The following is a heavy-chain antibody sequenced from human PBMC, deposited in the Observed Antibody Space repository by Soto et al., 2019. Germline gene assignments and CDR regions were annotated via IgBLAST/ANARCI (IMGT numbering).Heavy chain of an antibody. J-gene: IGHJ4*02. Sequence: QVQLVESGGGVVQPGRSLRLSCAASGFTFSNYGMHWVRQAPGKGLEWVAVMRYDGSNKYYADSVKGRFTISRDTSKNTLYLQMNSLRAEDTAVYYCARERIAAAGTAYFDYWGQGTLVTVSS. CDR1: GFTFSNYG. V-gene: IGHV3-33*01. D-gene: IGHD6-13*01. CDR2: MRYDGSNK. CDR3: ARERIAAAGTAYFDY.